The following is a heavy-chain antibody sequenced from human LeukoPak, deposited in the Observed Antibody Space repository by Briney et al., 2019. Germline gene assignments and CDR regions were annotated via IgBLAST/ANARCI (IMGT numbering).Heavy chain of an antibody. J-gene: IGHJ4*02. D-gene: IGHD6-13*01. V-gene: IGHV4-59*08. Sequence: SETLSLTYTVSGGSISSYYWSWLRQPPGKGLEWIGYIYYSGSTNYNPSLKSRVTISVDTSKNQFSLKLSSVTAADTAVYYCTRSPVEIAAVSFDYWGQGTLVTVSS. CDR2: IYYSGST. CDR1: GGSISSYY. CDR3: TRSPVEIAAVSFDY.